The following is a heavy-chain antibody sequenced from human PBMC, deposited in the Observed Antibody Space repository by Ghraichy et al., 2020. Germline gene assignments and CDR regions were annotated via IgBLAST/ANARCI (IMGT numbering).Heavy chain of an antibody. D-gene: IGHD3-3*01. CDR1: GFTFSSYW. J-gene: IGHJ6*02. CDR2: IKQDGSEK. V-gene: IGHV3-7*01. Sequence: GGSLRLSCAASGFTFSSYWMSWVRQAPGKGLEWVANIKQDGSEKYYVDSVKGRFTISRDNAKNSLYLQMNSLRAEDTAVYYCARNSPDYDFWSGYMGGMDVWGQGTTVTVSS. CDR3: ARNSPDYDFWSGYMGGMDV.